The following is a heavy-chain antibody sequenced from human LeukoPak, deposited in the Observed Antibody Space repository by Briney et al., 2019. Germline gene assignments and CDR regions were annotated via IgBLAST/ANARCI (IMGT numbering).Heavy chain of an antibody. V-gene: IGHV3-48*01. D-gene: IGHD2-15*01. CDR1: GFTFSRYS. CDR3: ATDSPAPRYYFDY. CDR2: ISSSSSTI. Sequence: GGSLRLSCAASGFTFSRYSMNWVRQAPGKGLEWVSYISSSSSTIYYADSVKGRFTISRDNAKNSLYLQLNSLRAEDTAVYYCATDSPAPRYYFDYWGQGTLVTVSS. J-gene: IGHJ4*02.